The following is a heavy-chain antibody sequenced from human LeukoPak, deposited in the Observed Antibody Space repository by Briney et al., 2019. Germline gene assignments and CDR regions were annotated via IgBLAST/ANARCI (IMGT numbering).Heavy chain of an antibody. CDR1: GGSISSSNW. CDR3: ARTTYDSSGYLSDY. Sequence: PSGTLSLTCAVSGGSISSSNWWSWVRQPPGKGLEWIGEIYHSGNTNYNPSLRSRVTISLDKSKNQFSLKMSSVTAADTAVYYCARTTYDSSGYLSDYWGQGTLVTVSS. CDR2: IYHSGNT. D-gene: IGHD3-22*01. V-gene: IGHV4-4*02. J-gene: IGHJ4*02.